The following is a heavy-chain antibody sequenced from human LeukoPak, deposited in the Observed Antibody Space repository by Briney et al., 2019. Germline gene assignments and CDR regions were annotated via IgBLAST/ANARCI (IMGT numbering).Heavy chain of an antibody. CDR3: ATDYGSGSYYHDALDI. Sequence: ASVKVSCKVSGYTLTELSMHWVRQAPGKGLEWMGGFDPEDGETIYAQKFQGRVTMTEDTSTDTAYMELSSLRSEDTAVHYCATDYGSGSYYHDALDIWGQGTMVTVSS. J-gene: IGHJ3*02. CDR2: FDPEDGET. V-gene: IGHV1-24*01. D-gene: IGHD3-10*01. CDR1: GYTLTELS.